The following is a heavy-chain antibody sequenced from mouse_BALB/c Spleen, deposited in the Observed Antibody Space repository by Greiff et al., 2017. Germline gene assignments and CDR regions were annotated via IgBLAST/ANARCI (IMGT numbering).Heavy chain of an antibody. Sequence: EVQLQESGPGLVKPSQSLSLTCSVTGYSITSGYYWNWIRQFPGNKLEWMGYISYDGSNNYNPTLKNRITITRDTSTNQFFLKLNSVTTEDTATYYCARGGLDGYHGGFAYWGQGTLVTVSA. D-gene: IGHD2-3*01. CDR2: ISYDGSN. V-gene: IGHV3-6*02. J-gene: IGHJ3*01. CDR1: GYSITSGYY. CDR3: ARGGLDGYHGGFAY.